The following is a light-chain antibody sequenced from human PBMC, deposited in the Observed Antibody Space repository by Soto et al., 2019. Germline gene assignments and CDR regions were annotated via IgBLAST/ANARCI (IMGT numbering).Light chain of an antibody. CDR1: SSDVGGYNS. V-gene: IGLV2-14*01. J-gene: IGLJ2*01. CDR2: DVT. CDR3: SSYTSSNTLV. Sequence: QSALTQPASVSGSPGQSITISCTGSSSDVGGYNSVFWYQQHPGKAPKLIIYDVTNRPSGVSNRFSGSKSGNTASLTISGLQAEDEADFYCSSYTSSNTLVFGGGTKLTVL.